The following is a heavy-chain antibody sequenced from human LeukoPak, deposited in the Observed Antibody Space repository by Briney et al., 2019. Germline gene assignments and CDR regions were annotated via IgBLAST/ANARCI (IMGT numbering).Heavy chain of an antibody. J-gene: IGHJ4*02. CDR3: ARARRAYGGCGAYFDY. V-gene: IGHV4-59*01. D-gene: IGHD2-15*01. Sequence: PSETLSLTCTVSGGSISSYYWSWIRQPPGKGLEWIGYIYYSGSTNYNPSPKSRVTISVDTSKNQFSLKLSSVTAADTAVYYCARARRAYGGCGAYFDYWGQGTLVTVSS. CDR1: GGSISSYY. CDR2: IYYSGST.